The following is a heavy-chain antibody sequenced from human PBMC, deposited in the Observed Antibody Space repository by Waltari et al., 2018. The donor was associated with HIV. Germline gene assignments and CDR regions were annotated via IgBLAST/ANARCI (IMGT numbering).Heavy chain of an antibody. CDR3: ARARGTDYADYVGSYYFDG. CDR1: GGSFSGYY. J-gene: IGHJ4*02. CDR2: INHSGST. D-gene: IGHD4-17*01. Sequence: QVQLQQWGAGLLKPSETLSLTCAVYGGSFSGYYWSWIRQPPGKGLEWIGEINHSGSTNHNPSLKSRVTISVDTSKNQFSLKVTSVTAADMAVYYCARARGTDYADYVGSYYFDGWGQGTLVTVSS. V-gene: IGHV4-34*01.